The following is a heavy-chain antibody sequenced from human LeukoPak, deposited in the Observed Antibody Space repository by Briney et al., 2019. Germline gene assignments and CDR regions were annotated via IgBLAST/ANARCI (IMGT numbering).Heavy chain of an antibody. CDR2: IYTSGRT. CDR1: GGSISSYY. D-gene: IGHD2-2*01. J-gene: IGHJ3*02. CDR3: ARDLLPNCSSTSCPTHRAFDI. Sequence: KASQTLSLTCTVSGGSISSYYWSWIRQPAGKGLEWIGRIYTSGRTNYNPSLKSRVTMSVDTSKNQFSLKLSSVTAADTAVYYCARDLLPNCSSTSCPTHRAFDIWGQGTMVTVSS. V-gene: IGHV4-4*07.